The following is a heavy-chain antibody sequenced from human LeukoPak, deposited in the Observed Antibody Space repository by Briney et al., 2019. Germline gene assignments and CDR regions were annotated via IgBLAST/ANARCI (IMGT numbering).Heavy chain of an antibody. D-gene: IGHD3-22*01. CDR2: ISSSSTYI. CDR3: ARVLYDYYDSSGYHLPDY. Sequence: GGSLRLSRVASGFTFNTYSMNWVRQAPGKGLEWVSSISSSSTYIYYADSVQGRFTISRDNAKNSLYLQMNSLRAEDTAVYYCARVLYDYYDSSGYHLPDYWGQGTLVTVSS. V-gene: IGHV3-21*01. CDR1: GFTFNTYS. J-gene: IGHJ4*02.